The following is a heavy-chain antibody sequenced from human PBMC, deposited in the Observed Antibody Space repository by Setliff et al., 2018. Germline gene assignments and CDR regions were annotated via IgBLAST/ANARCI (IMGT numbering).Heavy chain of an antibody. J-gene: IGHJ4*02. CDR2: INHSGSP. V-gene: IGHV4-34*01. CDR3: RVWVDMIEVDS. Sequence: PSETLSLTCAVCGASFSGTYCSWIRQSPGKGLEWIGEINHTGSPNWIGEINHSGSPNYNPSLRSRVTMSVDTSKNQFSLKLTSVTAADTAVYYCRVWVDMIEVDSWAQGTLVTVPQ. D-gene: IGHD3-22*01. CDR1: GASFSGTY.